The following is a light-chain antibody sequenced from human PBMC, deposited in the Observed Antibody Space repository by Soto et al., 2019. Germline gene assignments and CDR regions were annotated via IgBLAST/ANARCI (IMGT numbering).Light chain of an antibody. CDR1: QSICSW. Sequence: DLQMTQPLSILSTSVRDRINITCRTSQSICSWLAWYQQKPGKAPKLLIYKASSLESGVPSRFSGSGSGTEFTLFICSLQPDDFATYYCQQYNSYSWTFGQGTKVDIK. CDR2: KAS. V-gene: IGKV1-5*03. CDR3: QQYNSYSWT. J-gene: IGKJ1*01.